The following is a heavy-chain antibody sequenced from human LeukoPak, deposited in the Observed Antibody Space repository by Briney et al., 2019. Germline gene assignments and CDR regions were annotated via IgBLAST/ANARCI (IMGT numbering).Heavy chain of an antibody. CDR3: AKDSGYYDSSGPDY. D-gene: IGHD3-22*01. CDR1: GFTFSSDG. J-gene: IGHJ4*02. V-gene: IGHV3-30*02. Sequence: GGSLRLSCAASGFTFSSDGMHWVRQAPGKGREWVAFIRYDGRSKYYADSVKGRFTISRDNSKNTLYLQMNSLRAEDTAVYSCAKDSGYYDSSGPDYWGQGTLVTVSS. CDR2: IRYDGRSK.